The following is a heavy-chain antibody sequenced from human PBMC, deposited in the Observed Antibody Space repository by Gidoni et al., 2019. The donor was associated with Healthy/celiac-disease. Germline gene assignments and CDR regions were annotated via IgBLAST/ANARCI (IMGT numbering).Heavy chain of an antibody. D-gene: IGHD3-22*01. V-gene: IGHV4-31*03. Sequence: QVQLQESGPGLVKPSQTLSLTCTVSGGSISSGGYYWSWIRQHPGKGLEWIGYIYYSGSTYYNPSLKSRVTISVDTSKNQFSLKLSSVTAADTAVYYCARESIVVVITDAFDIWGQGTMVTVSS. CDR1: GGSISSGGYY. CDR2: IYYSGST. CDR3: ARESIVVVITDAFDI. J-gene: IGHJ3*02.